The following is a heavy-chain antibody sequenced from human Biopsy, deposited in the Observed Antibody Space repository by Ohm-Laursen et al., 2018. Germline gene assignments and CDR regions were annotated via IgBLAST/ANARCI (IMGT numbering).Heavy chain of an antibody. J-gene: IGHJ6*02. Sequence: SDTLSLTCTVSGGSISSDWWSWIRQTPGKGLEWIGYVYYSGTTTYNPSLRSRVTISVDTSMNQISLRLQSVTAADMAIYYCTRATNSTGWPYYYFYGMDIWGQGTTVTVSS. V-gene: IGHV4-59*07. CDR1: GGSISSDW. D-gene: IGHD2/OR15-2a*01. CDR3: TRATNSTGWPYYYFYGMDI. CDR2: VYYSGTT.